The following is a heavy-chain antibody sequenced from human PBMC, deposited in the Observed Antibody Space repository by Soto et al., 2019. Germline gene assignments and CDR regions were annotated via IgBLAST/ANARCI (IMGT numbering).Heavy chain of an antibody. J-gene: IGHJ4*02. V-gene: IGHV3-30-3*01. CDR1: GFTFSSYA. Sequence: QVQLVESGGGVVQPGRSLRLSCAASGFTFSSYAMHWVRQAPGKGLEWVAVISYDGSNKYYADSVKGRFTIYRDNSKNTRYLQMNSLGAEDTAVYYCASNEYFDFAWGQGTLVTVSS. CDR3: ASNEYFDFA. D-gene: IGHD3-9*01. CDR2: ISYDGSNK.